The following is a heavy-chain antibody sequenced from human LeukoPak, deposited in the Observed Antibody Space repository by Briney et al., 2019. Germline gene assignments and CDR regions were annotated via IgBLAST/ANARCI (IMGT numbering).Heavy chain of an antibody. CDR3: ARGPYCSSTSCFGQYYYYYAMDV. CDR1: GYTFSNYG. Sequence: ASVKVSCKASGYTFSNYGITWVRQAPGQGLEWMGWISAYNGDTDYALRVQGRVTLTTDTSTTTANMELRSLTSDETAVYFCARGPYCSSTSCFGQYYYYYAMDVWGQGTPVTVSS. J-gene: IGHJ6*02. CDR2: ISAYNGDT. V-gene: IGHV1-18*01. D-gene: IGHD2-2*01.